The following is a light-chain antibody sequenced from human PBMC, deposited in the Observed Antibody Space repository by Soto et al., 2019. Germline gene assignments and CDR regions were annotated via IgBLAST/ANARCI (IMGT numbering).Light chain of an antibody. CDR1: SSEVGGYDF. J-gene: IGLJ1*01. V-gene: IGLV2-14*01. CDR3: CSYTSSDTYV. Sequence: QSALTQPASVSGSPGQSITISCTGTSSEVGGYDFVSWYQQHPGKAPKVMIYDVSNRPSGVFNRFSGSKSGNTASLTISGLQAEDEADYYCCSYTSSDTYVFGTGTKVTVL. CDR2: DVS.